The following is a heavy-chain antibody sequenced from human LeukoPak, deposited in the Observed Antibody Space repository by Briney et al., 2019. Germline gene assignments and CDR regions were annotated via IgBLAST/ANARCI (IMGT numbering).Heavy chain of an antibody. CDR1: GGSISSSSYY. CDR2: IYYSGST. CDR3: ARNGYYSIDY. V-gene: IGHV4-39*07. D-gene: IGHD4-17*01. Sequence: SETLSLTCTVSGGSISSSSYYWGWIRQPPGKGLEWIGSIYYSGSTYYNPSLKSRVTISVDTSKNQFSLKLSSVTAADTAVYYCARNGYYSIDYWGQGTLVTVSS. J-gene: IGHJ4*02.